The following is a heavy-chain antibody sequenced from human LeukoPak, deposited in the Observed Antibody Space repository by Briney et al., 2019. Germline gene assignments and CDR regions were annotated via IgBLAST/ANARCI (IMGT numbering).Heavy chain of an antibody. CDR3: ARVGQGCFDL. CDR1: GGSISTYY. CDR2: VDYSGST. V-gene: IGHV4-59*01. Sequence: PSETLSLTRIDSGGSISTYYWRWIRHPPRKGLEWIGYVDYSGSTNYNPSLKSRVTISVDTSKNQFCLKLSSVTAADTAVYYCARVGQGCFDLWGRGTLVTVS. J-gene: IGHJ2*01.